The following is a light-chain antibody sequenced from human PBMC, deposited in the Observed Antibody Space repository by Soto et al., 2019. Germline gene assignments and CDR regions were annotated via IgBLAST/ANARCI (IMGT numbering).Light chain of an antibody. CDR1: SRDVGAYEN. V-gene: IGLV2-14*01. CDR3: SSYTNINTRACV. Sequence: QPVLTQPPYASGTPGQSVTISCTGSSRDVGAYENVAWYEQNPGKAPKLIIYEVTDRPSGVSNRFSGSKSGNTASLTISGLQAEDEAEYYCSSYTNINTRACVFGTGTKLTVL. CDR2: EVT. J-gene: IGLJ1*01.